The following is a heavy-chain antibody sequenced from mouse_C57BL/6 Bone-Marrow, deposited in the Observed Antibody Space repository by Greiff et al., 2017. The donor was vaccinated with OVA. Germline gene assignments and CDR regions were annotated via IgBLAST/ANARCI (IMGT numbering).Heavy chain of an antibody. Sequence: EVHLVESGPGMVKPSQSLSLTCTVTGYSITSGYDWHWIRHFPGNKLEWMGYISYSGSTNYNPSLKSRISITHDTSKNHFFLKLNSVTTEDTATYYCARESSYDWYFDVWGTGTTVTVSS. CDR3: ARESSYDWYFDV. CDR1: GYSITSGYD. D-gene: IGHD1-1*01. J-gene: IGHJ1*03. V-gene: IGHV3-1*01. CDR2: ISYSGST.